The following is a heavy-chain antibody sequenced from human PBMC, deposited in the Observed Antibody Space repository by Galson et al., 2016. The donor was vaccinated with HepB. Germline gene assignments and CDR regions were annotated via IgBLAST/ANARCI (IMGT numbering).Heavy chain of an antibody. CDR1: NASFSDYY. Sequence: SETLSLTCSVFNASFSDYYWSWIRQSPGKGLEWIGEINHTGNTIYSASLRSRVTILLNTSKNQLFLKLSSVTAADTAVYYCARGRQVVVVTATHYNYFDPWGQGTLVTVSS. J-gene: IGHJ5*02. V-gene: IGHV4-34*01. CDR2: INHTGNT. CDR3: ARGRQVVVVTATHYNYFDP. D-gene: IGHD2-15*01.